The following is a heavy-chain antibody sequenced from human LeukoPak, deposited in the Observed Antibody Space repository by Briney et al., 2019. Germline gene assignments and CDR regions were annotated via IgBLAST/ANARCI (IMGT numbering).Heavy chain of an antibody. D-gene: IGHD3-22*01. J-gene: IGHJ4*02. CDR2: IYYSGST. CDR1: GGSISSYY. CDR3: ARNGGGYYDSSGYLPFDY. V-gene: IGHV4-59*01. Sequence: SETLSLTCTVSGGSISSYYWSWIRQPPGKGLEWIGYIYYSGSTNCNPSLKSRVTISVDTSKNQFSLKLSSVTAADTAVYYCARNGGGYYDSSGYLPFDYWGQGTLVTVSS.